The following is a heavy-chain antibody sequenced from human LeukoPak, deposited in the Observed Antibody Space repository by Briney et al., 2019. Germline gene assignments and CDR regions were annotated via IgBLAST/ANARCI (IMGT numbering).Heavy chain of an antibody. D-gene: IGHD2-2*01. CDR3: ARGSRVPAAMRGRFDY. J-gene: IGHJ4*02. Sequence: SETLSLTCTVSGGSISSSNYYWGWIRQPPGKGLEWIGEIKHSGSTNYNPSLKSRVTISVDTSKNQFSLKLSSVTAADTAVYYCARGSRVPAAMRGRFDYWGQGTLVTVSS. V-gene: IGHV4-39*07. CDR1: GGSISSSNYY. CDR2: IKHSGST.